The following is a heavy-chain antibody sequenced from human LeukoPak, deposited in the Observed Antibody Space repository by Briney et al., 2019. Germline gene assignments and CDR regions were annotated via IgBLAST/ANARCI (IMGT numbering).Heavy chain of an antibody. CDR3: ASADYYDSSGHPRAFDI. V-gene: IGHV4-59*01. Sequence: SETLSLTCTVSGGSISSYYWSWIRQPPGKGLEWIGYIYYSGSANYNPSLKSRVTISVDTSKNQFSLKLSSVTAADTAVYYCASADYYDSSGHPRAFDIWGQGTMVTVSS. CDR1: GGSISSYY. CDR2: IYYSGSA. D-gene: IGHD3-22*01. J-gene: IGHJ3*02.